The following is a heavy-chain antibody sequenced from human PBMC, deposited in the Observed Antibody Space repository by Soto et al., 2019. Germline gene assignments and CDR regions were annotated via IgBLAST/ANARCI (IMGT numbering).Heavy chain of an antibody. CDR2: INHSGST. CDR1: GGSFSGYY. CDR3: ATDYGDFSEYVQH. Sequence: QVQLQQWGAGLLKPSETLSLTCAVYGGSFSGYYWSWIRQPPGKALEWIGEINHSGSTNYNRSLKSRVTISVDTSKNQFSLKLSSVTAAGAAVYYCATDYGDFSEYVQHWGQGTLVTVSS. D-gene: IGHD4-17*01. J-gene: IGHJ1*01. V-gene: IGHV4-34*01.